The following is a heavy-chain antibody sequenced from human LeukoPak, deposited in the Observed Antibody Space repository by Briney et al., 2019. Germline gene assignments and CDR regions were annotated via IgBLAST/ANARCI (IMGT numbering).Heavy chain of an antibody. D-gene: IGHD3-3*01. J-gene: IGHJ4*02. CDR2: VSGSGDNT. Sequence: PGGSLRLSCTASGFPFSSYAMSWVRQTPRKGLEWVSVVSGSGDNTYYADSVKGRFTISRDNLKKTVYLLMSSLRAEDTAVYYCAEDRLFLWSERFDSWGQGTLVTVSS. V-gene: IGHV3-23*01. CDR3: AEDRLFLWSERFDS. CDR1: GFPFSSYA.